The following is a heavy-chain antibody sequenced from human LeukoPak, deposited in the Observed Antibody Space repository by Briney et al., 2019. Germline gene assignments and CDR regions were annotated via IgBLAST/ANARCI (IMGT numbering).Heavy chain of an antibody. J-gene: IGHJ4*02. D-gene: IGHD2-2*01. V-gene: IGHV3-30*02. CDR2: IRYDGGNK. Sequence: GGSLRLSCAASGFTFSSYGMHWVRQAPGKGLEWVAFIRYDGGNKYYADSVKGRFTISRDNSKNTLYLQMNSLRAEDTAVYYCAKDRVNCSSTSCYSVGGNFDYWGQETLVTVSS. CDR3: AKDRVNCSSTSCYSVGGNFDY. CDR1: GFTFSSYG.